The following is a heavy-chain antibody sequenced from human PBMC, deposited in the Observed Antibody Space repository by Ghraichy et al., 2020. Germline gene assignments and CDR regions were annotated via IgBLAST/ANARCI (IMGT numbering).Heavy chain of an antibody. J-gene: IGHJ3*02. CDR3: ARGSSYYHDSSGYYNDDAFDI. Sequence: SVKVSCKASGGTFSSYAVFWVRQAPGQGLEWMGGIIPVFGTANYAQKFQGRVTITADKSTSTAYMELSSLRSEDTAVYYCARGSSYYHDSSGYYNDDAFDIWGQGTMVTVSS. D-gene: IGHD3-22*01. CDR2: IIPVFGTA. CDR1: GGTFSSYA. V-gene: IGHV1-69*06.